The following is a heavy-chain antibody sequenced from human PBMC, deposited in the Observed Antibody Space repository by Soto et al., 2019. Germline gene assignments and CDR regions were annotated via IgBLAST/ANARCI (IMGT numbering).Heavy chain of an antibody. CDR3: AHRTYYYDSSGYYSSEEYFQH. D-gene: IGHD3-22*01. V-gene: IGHV2-5*02. Sequence: QITLKESGPTLVKPTQTLTLTCTFSGFSLSTSGVGVGWIRQPPGKALEWLALIYWDDDKRYSPSLKSRLTITKDTSKNQVFLTMTNMDPVDTATYYCAHRTYYYDSSGYYSSEEYFQHWGQGTLVTVSS. CDR1: GFSLSTSGVG. CDR2: IYWDDDK. J-gene: IGHJ1*01.